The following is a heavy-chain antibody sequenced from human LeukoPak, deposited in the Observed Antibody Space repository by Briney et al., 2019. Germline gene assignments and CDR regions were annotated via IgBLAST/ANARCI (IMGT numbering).Heavy chain of an antibody. CDR2: IYYSGST. CDR1: GRSMSNYY. Sequence: SETLSLTCTVSGRSMSNYYWIWIRQPPGKGLEWIGYIYYSGSTNYNPSLKSRVTISVDTSKNQFSLKLSSVTAADTAVYYCARDSLWFGGIDYWGQGTLVTVSS. J-gene: IGHJ4*02. D-gene: IGHD3-10*01. CDR3: ARDSLWFGGIDY. V-gene: IGHV4-59*01.